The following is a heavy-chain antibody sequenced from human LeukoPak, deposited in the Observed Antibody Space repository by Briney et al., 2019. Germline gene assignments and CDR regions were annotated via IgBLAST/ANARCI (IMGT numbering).Heavy chain of an antibody. V-gene: IGHV4-34*01. CDR3: ARLNYGGNLGY. J-gene: IGHJ4*02. Sequence: SETLSLTCAVYGGSFSGYYWSWIRQLPGKGLEWIGEINHSGSTNYNPSLKSRVTISVDTSKNQFSLKLSSVTAADTAVYYCARLNYGGNLGYWGQGTLVTVSS. CDR2: INHSGST. CDR1: GGSFSGYY. D-gene: IGHD4-23*01.